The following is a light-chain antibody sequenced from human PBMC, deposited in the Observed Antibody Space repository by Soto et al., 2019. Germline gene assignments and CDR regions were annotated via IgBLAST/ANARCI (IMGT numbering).Light chain of an antibody. CDR1: SSDVGGYNY. J-gene: IGLJ2*01. CDR2: DVS. Sequence: SCTGTSSDVGGYNYVSWYQQHPGKAPKLMIYDVSNRPSGVSNRFSGSKSGNTASLTISGLQAEDEADYYCSSYTSSSTLVVFGGGTQLTVL. CDR3: SSYTSSSTLVV. V-gene: IGLV2-14*04.